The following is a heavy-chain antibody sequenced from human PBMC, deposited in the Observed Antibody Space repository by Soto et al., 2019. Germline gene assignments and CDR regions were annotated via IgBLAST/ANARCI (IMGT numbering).Heavy chain of an antibody. CDR1: GGSISSGDYY. CDR2: IYYSGST. J-gene: IGHJ4*02. D-gene: IGHD3-10*01. CDR3: AVRGYGSGSDYFDY. V-gene: IGHV4-30-4*01. Sequence: SETLSLTCTVSGGSISSGDYYWSWIRQPPGKGLEWIGYIYYSGSTYYNPSLKSRVTISVDTSKNQFSLKLSSVTAADTAVYYCAVRGYGSGSDYFDYWGQGTLVTVSS.